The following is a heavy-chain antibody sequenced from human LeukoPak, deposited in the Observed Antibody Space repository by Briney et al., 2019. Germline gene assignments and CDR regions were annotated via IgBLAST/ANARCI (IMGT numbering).Heavy chain of an antibody. Sequence: SETLSLTCAVSGYFISSGYYWGWIRQPPGKGLEWIGTISHRGSTRYNPPLKSRVTISVDTSKNQFSLKLSSVTAADTAVYYCARRSDCTSTSCYRGFDYWGQGTLVTVSS. CDR2: ISHRGST. CDR1: GYFISSGYY. J-gene: IGHJ4*02. CDR3: ARRSDCTSTSCYRGFDY. D-gene: IGHD2-2*01. V-gene: IGHV4-38-2*01.